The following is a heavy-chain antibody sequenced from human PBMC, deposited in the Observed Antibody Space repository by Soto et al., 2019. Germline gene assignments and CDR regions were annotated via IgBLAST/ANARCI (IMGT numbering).Heavy chain of an antibody. V-gene: IGHV3-30*18. J-gene: IGHJ4*02. D-gene: IGHD3-10*01. CDR1: GFTFSSYA. CDR3: AKDSGRGSADYYFDY. CDR2: ISSDGKDK. Sequence: QVQLVESGGGVVQPGRSLRLSCAASGFTFSSYAIHWVRQAPGKGLEWVAVISSDGKDKYSADSMKGRFAIYRDNSKNTLYLQMNSLRAEDTAVYYCAKDSGRGSADYYFDYWGQGTLVTVSS.